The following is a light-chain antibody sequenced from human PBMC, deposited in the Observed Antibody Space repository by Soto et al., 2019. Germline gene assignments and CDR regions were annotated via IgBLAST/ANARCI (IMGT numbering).Light chain of an antibody. J-gene: IGKJ5*01. CDR3: QQRGSWPPSIT. V-gene: IGKV3-11*01. CDR2: DAS. CDR1: QSINNY. Sequence: EIVLTQSPATLSLSPVEIATLSCRSSQSINNYLGWYQQKPGQAPRLLIHDASSRATGIPARFSGSGSETDFTLTISSLEPEDFAVYYCQQRGSWPPSITFGQGTRLEIK.